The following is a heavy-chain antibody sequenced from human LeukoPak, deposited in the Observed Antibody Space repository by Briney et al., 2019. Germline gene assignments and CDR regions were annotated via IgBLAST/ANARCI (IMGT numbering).Heavy chain of an antibody. J-gene: IGHJ4*02. CDR3: ARGFHYGGNFDYFDY. Sequence: SETLSLTCAVYGGSFSGYYWSWIRQPPGKGLEWIGRIYTSGSTNYNPSLKSRVTMSVDTSKNQFSLKLSSVTAADTAVYYCARGFHYGGNFDYFDYWGQGTLVTVSS. CDR2: IYTSGST. CDR1: GGSFSGYY. V-gene: IGHV4-59*10. D-gene: IGHD4-17*01.